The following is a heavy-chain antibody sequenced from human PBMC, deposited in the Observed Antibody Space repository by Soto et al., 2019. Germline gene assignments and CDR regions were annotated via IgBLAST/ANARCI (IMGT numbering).Heavy chain of an antibody. CDR3: ARIPFGELLYLDY. J-gene: IGHJ4*02. Sequence: GGSLRLSCAASGFTFSSYGMHWVRQAPGKGLEWVAVIRGGGGNTYYADSVKGRFTISRDNSKNTLYLQMNSLRAEDTAVYYCARIPFGELLYLDYWGQGTLVTVSS. V-gene: IGHV3-33*08. D-gene: IGHD3-10*01. CDR1: GFTFSSYG. CDR2: IRGGGGNT.